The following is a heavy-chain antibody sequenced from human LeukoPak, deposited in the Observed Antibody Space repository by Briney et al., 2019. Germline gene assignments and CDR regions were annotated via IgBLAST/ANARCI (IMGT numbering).Heavy chain of an antibody. D-gene: IGHD1-26*01. CDR3: ARDKWEPRFAFDI. CDR2: FYYSGST. Sequence: SETLSLTCTVSGGSISSSSYYWGWIRQPPGKGLEWIGSFYYSGSTYYNPSLQSRVTISVDTSKNQFSLKLSSVTAADTAVYYCARDKWEPRFAFDIWGQGTMVTVSS. CDR1: GGSISSSSYY. J-gene: IGHJ3*02. V-gene: IGHV4-39*07.